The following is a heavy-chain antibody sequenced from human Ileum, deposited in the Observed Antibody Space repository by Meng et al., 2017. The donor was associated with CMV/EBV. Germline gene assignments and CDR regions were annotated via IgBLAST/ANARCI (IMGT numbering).Heavy chain of an antibody. V-gene: IGHV3-23*01. J-gene: IGHJ4*02. CDR2: ISGSGIST. CDR3: AKALTTVVTLDY. D-gene: IGHD4-23*01. Sequence: CEVSGFTFSVYAINWVRQAPGKGLEWVAGISGSGISTYYADSVKGRLTISRDNSKNTVYLQMNSLRVDDTAVYYCAKALTTVVTLDYWGQGTLVTVSS. CDR1: GFTFSVYA.